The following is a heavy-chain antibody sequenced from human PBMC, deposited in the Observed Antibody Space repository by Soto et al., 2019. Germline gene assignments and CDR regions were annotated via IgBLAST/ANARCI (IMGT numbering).Heavy chain of an antibody. Sequence: QVQLQQWGAGLLKPSETLSLTCAVYGGSFSGYYWSWIRQPPGKGLEWIGEINHSGSTNYNPSLKSRVPISVDTSKNQFSLKLSSVTAADTAVYYCARVPRAYYGSGSYYTWGQGTLVTVSS. J-gene: IGHJ4*02. CDR3: ARVPRAYYGSGSYYT. V-gene: IGHV4-34*01. CDR1: GGSFSGYY. CDR2: INHSGST. D-gene: IGHD3-10*01.